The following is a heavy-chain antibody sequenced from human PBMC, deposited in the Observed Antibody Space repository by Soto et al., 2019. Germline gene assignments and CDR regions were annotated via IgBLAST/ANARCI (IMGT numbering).Heavy chain of an antibody. J-gene: IGHJ6*02. CDR2: ISVSGGRR. CDR3: ATDLPGGEDDHYGMDV. CDR1: GFTFSTYA. D-gene: IGHD2-21*01. Sequence: LRLSCAASGFTFSTYAMSWVRQTPGKGPEWVSGISVSGGRRYYADSVKGRFTISRDTSKNTLYLQMNSLRAEDTASYYCATDLPGGEDDHYGMDVWGQGTTVTVSS. V-gene: IGHV3-23*01.